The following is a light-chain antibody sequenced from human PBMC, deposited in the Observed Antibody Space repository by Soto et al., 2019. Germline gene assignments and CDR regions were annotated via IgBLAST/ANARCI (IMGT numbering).Light chain of an antibody. CDR3: QQRSNWPPYT. CDR2: DAS. J-gene: IGKJ2*01. Sequence: EIVLTQSPATLSLSPGERATLSCRASQSVSSYLAWYQQKPGQAPRLLIYDASNRATGIPARFSGSGSGTDFTLTISSLEPEDXXVYYCQQRSNWPPYTFGQGTKLEIK. V-gene: IGKV3-11*01. CDR1: QSVSSY.